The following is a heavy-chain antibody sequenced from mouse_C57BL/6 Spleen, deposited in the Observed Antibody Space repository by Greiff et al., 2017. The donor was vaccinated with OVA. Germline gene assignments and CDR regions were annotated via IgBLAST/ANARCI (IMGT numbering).Heavy chain of an antibody. V-gene: IGHV1-82*01. CDR3: ALGYDDGYAMDY. CDR1: GYAFSSSW. J-gene: IGHJ4*01. Sequence: QVQLTQSGPELVKPGASVKISCKASGYAFSSSWMNWVKQRPGKGLEWIGRIYPGDGDTNYHGKVTGQATLTADKSSCTAYMQLCSRTSEYSAVYFCALGYDDGYAMDYWGQGTSVTVSS. D-gene: IGHD2-2*01. CDR2: IYPGDGDT.